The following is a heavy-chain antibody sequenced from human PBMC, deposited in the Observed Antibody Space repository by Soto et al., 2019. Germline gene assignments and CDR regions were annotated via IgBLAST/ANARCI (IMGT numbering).Heavy chain of an antibody. D-gene: IGHD3-3*01. Sequence: SDTLSLTCTVSGGSMTSYYWTWIRQPAGKGLEWIGRVYSSGGTHYNPSLKSRVTISLDTSKNQFSLRLLSVTDADTAVYFCARGQRFSDWFDPWGQGTLVTVSS. J-gene: IGHJ5*02. CDR1: GGSMTSYY. CDR3: ARGQRFSDWFDP. V-gene: IGHV4-4*07. CDR2: VYSSGGT.